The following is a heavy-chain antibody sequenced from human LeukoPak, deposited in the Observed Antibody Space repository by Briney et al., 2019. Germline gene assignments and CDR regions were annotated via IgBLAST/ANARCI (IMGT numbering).Heavy chain of an antibody. D-gene: IGHD3-16*01. CDR3: ARGGGLDV. CDR2: INHNGNVN. Sequence: GGSLRLSCAASGFTFSRYWMKWDRQAPGKGLEWVASINHNGNVNYSVDSVKGRFTISSDDAKTSLYLQMSNLRAEATAVYFCARGGGLDVWGQGATVTVSS. V-gene: IGHV3-7*03. CDR1: GFTFSRYW. J-gene: IGHJ6*02.